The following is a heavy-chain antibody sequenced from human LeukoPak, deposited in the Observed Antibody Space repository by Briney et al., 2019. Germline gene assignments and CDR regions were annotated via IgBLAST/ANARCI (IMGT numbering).Heavy chain of an antibody. CDR1: GFTFSSYA. V-gene: IGHV3-30*04. J-gene: IGHJ4*02. CDR2: ISYDGSNK. D-gene: IGHD3-3*01. Sequence: GGSLRLSCAASGFTFSSYAMHWVRQAPGKGLEWVAVISYDGSNKYYADSVKGRFTISRDNSKNTLYLQMNSLRAEDTAVYYCAGAYLRFLEWLPPSYWGQGTLVTVSS. CDR3: AGAYLRFLEWLPPSY.